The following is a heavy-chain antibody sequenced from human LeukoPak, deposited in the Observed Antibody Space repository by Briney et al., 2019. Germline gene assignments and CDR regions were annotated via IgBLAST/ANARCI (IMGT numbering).Heavy chain of an antibody. J-gene: IGHJ5*02. CDR3: ARESLLRYFDWLPRDWFDP. Sequence: GASVKVSCKASGYTFTSYGISWVRQAPGQGLEWMGWISAYNGNTNYAQKLQGRVTMTTDTSTSTAYMELRSLRSDDTAVYYCARESLLRYFDWLPRDWFDPWGQGTLVTVSS. CDR2: ISAYNGNT. V-gene: IGHV1-18*01. D-gene: IGHD3-9*01. CDR1: GYTFTSYG.